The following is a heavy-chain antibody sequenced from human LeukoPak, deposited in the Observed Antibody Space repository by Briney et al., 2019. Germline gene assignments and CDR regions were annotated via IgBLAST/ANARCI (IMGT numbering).Heavy chain of an antibody. CDR3: ARGHDF. J-gene: IGHJ4*02. CDR1: GFTFSSYW. Sequence: GGSLRLSCAASGFTFSSYWMSWVRQAPGKGLEWVANIRQDGSDKYYVDSVKGRFTISRDNAQNSVYLQMASLRAEDTAVYYCARGHDFWGQGTLVTVSS. CDR2: IRQDGSDK. V-gene: IGHV3-7*01.